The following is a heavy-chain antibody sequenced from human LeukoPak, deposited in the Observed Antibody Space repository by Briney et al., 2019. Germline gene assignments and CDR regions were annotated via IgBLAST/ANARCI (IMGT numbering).Heavy chain of an antibody. CDR1: GYTFTGYY. V-gene: IGHV1-2*02. CDR2: INPNSGGT. J-gene: IGHJ4*02. D-gene: IGHD2-15*01. Sequence: VASVKVSCKASGYTFTGYYMHWVRQAPGQGLEWMGWINPNSGGTNYAQKFQGRVTMTRDTSISTAYMELSRLRSDDTAVYYCAREWIYCSGGSCSTDIDYWGQGTLVTVSS. CDR3: AREWIYCSGGSCSTDIDY.